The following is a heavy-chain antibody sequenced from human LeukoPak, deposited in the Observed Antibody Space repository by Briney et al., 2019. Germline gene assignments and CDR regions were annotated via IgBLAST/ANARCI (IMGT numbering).Heavy chain of an antibody. Sequence: ASVKVSCKASNYIFTGFYMHWVRQAPGQGLEWMGWINPNAGSTHYAQKFQDRVTMTRDTSITTVYMELSSLRSDDTAVYYCARDLAGAATGTIPLFDYWGQGTLVTVSS. V-gene: IGHV1-2*02. CDR1: NYIFTGFY. J-gene: IGHJ4*02. CDR3: ARDLAGAATGTIPLFDY. D-gene: IGHD6-13*01. CDR2: INPNAGST.